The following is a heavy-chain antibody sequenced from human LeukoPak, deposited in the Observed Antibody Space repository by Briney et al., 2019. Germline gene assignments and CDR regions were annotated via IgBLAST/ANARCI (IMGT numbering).Heavy chain of an antibody. CDR1: GFTVSTNY. D-gene: IGHD5-18*01. Sequence: GGSLRLSCAASGFTVSTNYMSWVRQAPGKGLEWVSVIYSGGTTNYADSAKGRFTISRDNSKNTVYLQMNSLRAEDTAVNYCARGGYAHYYGMDVWGQGTTVTVSS. CDR2: IYSGGTT. J-gene: IGHJ6*02. V-gene: IGHV3-53*01. CDR3: ARGGYAHYYGMDV.